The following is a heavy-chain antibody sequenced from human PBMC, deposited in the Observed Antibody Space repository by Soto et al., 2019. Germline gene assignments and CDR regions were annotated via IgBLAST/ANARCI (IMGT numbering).Heavy chain of an antibody. D-gene: IGHD1-26*01. CDR1: GKSLSGYY. V-gene: IGHV4-34*01. CDR3: ARHHVRGRTIAGAAEF. J-gene: IGHJ4*02. CDR2: INHSGNT. Sequence: QVQLQQWGAGLLKTSETLSLTCAVYGKSLSGYYWSWIRQPPGKALEWIGEINHSGNTNYNPSLKSRVTISVDTSKNQLLLNLSSVTAADTAMYYCARHHVRGRTIAGAAEFWGQGTLVTVSA.